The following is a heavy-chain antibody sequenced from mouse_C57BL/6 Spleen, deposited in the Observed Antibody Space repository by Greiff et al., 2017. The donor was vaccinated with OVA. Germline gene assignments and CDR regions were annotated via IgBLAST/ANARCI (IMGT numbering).Heavy chain of an antibody. D-gene: IGHD3-2*02. CDR2: INPSTGGT. CDR1: GYSFTSYY. J-gene: IGHJ3*01. V-gene: IGHV1-42*01. Sequence: VQLQQSGPELVKPGASVKISCKASGYSFTSYYMNWVKQSPEKSLEWIGEINPSTGGTTYNQKFKAKATLTVDKSSSTAYMQLKSLTSEDSAVYYCARREANGWFAYWGQGTLVTVSA. CDR3: ARREANGWFAY.